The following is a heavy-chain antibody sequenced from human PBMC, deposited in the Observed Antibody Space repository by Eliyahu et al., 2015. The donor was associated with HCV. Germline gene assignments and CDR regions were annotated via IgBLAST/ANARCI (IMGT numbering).Heavy chain of an antibody. V-gene: IGHV4-31*03. CDR3: ARDSGGMATIFADLGAFGYFDY. J-gene: IGHJ4*02. D-gene: IGHD5-24*01. CDR1: GGSISXGGYY. Sequence: QVQLQESGPGLVKPSQTLSLTCTVXGGSISXGGYYXXWIRQHPGKGLEWIGYIYYSGSTYYNPSLKSRVTISVDTSKNQFSLKLSSVTAADTAVYYCARDSGGMATIFADLGAFGYFDYWGQGTLVTVSS. CDR2: IYYSGST.